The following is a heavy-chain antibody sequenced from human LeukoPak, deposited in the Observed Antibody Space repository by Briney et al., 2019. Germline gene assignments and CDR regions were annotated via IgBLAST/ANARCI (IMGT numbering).Heavy chain of an antibody. CDR2: ISSSSSYI. CDR3: ARVLRYGSGNCPLDV. V-gene: IGHV3-21*01. D-gene: IGHD3-10*01. Sequence: GGSLRLSCAASGFTFSSYSMNWVRQAPGKGLEWVSSISSSSSYIYYADSVKGRFTISRDNAKNSLYLRMNSLRAEDTAVYYCARVLRYGSGNCPLDVWGQGTTVTVSS. CDR1: GFTFSSYS. J-gene: IGHJ6*02.